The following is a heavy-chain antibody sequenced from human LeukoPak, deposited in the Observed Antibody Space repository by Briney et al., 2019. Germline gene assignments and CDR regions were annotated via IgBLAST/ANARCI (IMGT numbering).Heavy chain of an antibody. D-gene: IGHD4-17*01. J-gene: IGHJ6*03. CDR1: GFTFSGSD. CDR2: IRSKANNYAT. CDR3: TTLHDYGDYFRYYFYMDV. V-gene: IGHV3-73*01. Sequence: GGSLRLSCAASGFTFSGSDMHWVRQASGKGLEWVCRIRSKANNYATAYAASVKGRFTISRDDSKNTLYLQMNSLKTEDTAVYYCTTLHDYGDYFRYYFYMDVWGKGTTVTVSS.